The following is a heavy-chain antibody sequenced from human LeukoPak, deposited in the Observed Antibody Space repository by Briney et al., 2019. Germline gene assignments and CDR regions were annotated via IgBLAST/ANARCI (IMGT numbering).Heavy chain of an antibody. CDR2: IYYSGST. J-gene: IGHJ4*02. Sequence: SETLSLTCTGSGGSISSYYWSWIRQPPGKGLEWIGYIYYSGSTNYNPSLKSRVTISVDTSKNQFSLKLSSVTAADTAVYYCARHGTGSYFDYWGQGTLVTVSS. V-gene: IGHV4-59*08. CDR1: GGSISSYY. CDR3: ARHGTGSYFDY. D-gene: IGHD3-10*01.